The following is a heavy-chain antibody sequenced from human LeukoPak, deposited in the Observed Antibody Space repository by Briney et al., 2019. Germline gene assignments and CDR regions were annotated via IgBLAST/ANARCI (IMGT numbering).Heavy chain of an antibody. V-gene: IGHV3-74*01. CDR2: INSDGSGT. D-gene: IGHD6-19*01. CDR1: GFTLSNYW. J-gene: IGHJ4*02. CDR3: ARAAYSSGPDY. Sequence: GGSLRLSCAASGFTLSNYWMNWVRQAPGKGLVYVSRINSDGSGTGYADSVKGRFTMSRDNAKNTLYLQMSSLRAEDTAVYYCARAAYSSGPDYWGQGTLVTVSS.